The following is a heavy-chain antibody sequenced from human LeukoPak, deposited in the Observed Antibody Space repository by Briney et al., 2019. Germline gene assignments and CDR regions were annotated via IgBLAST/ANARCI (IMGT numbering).Heavy chain of an antibody. J-gene: IGHJ4*02. Sequence: SETLSLTCAVSGYSISSGYYWGWIRQPPGKGLEWIGSIYHSGSTYYNPSLKSRVTISVDTSKNHFSLKLSSVTAADTAVYYCARAKGSGWYPVDYWGQGTLVTVTS. CDR1: GYSISSGYY. V-gene: IGHV4-38-2*01. CDR3: ARAKGSGWYPVDY. D-gene: IGHD6-19*01. CDR2: IYHSGST.